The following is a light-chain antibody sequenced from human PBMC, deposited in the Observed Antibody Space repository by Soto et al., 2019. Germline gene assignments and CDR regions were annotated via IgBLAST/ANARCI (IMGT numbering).Light chain of an antibody. CDR2: GAY. CDR3: QQYGSSPTIT. CDR1: QMINRGY. Sequence: ETVLTQPPGTLSLSPGERATLSCRASQMINRGYVAWYQQKPGQAPRLLVFGAYNRATGIPDRFSGSGSGADVTLSIDRMEPEDFAVYSGQQYGSSPTITFGLGKRLEIK. V-gene: IGKV3-20*01. J-gene: IGKJ5*01.